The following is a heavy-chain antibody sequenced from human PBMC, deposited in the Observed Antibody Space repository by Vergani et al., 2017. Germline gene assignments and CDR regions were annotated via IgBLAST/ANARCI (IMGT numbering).Heavy chain of an antibody. D-gene: IGHD3-22*01. CDR3: ARHWLKDFDNSVYYKYHFDL. J-gene: IGHJ4*02. Sequence: EVQLVQTGAEVRKPGESLKISCRGTGYIFSKFWIGWVRQLPGKGLEYMGIVYPGDSDIRYNPSFQGHVTISVDKSLDTAFLQWNSLKASDTAIYFCARHWLKDFDNSVYYKYHFDLWCQGTLVTVSS. V-gene: IGHV5-51*01. CDR2: VYPGDSDI. CDR1: GYIFSKFW.